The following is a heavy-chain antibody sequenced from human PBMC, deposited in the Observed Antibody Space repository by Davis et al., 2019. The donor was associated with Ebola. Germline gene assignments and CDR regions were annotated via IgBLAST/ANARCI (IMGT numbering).Heavy chain of an antibody. CDR1: GYTFTSYD. CDR3: AREGGCTGGVCYYVDY. D-gene: IGHD2-8*02. V-gene: IGHV1-8*01. CDR2: MNPNSGNT. J-gene: IGHJ4*02. Sequence: ASVPVSCTASGYTFTSYDINWVRQATGHGLEWLGWMNPNSGNTGYAQKFQGRVTMTRNTSISTAYMELSSLRAEDTAVYYCAREGGCTGGVCYYVDYWGQGTLVTVSS.